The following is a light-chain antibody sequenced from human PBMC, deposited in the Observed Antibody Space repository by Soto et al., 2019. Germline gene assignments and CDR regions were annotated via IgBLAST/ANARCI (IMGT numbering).Light chain of an antibody. CDR1: HSVSSRY. Sequence: EIVLTQSPGTLSLSPGERATLSCRASHSVSSRYLAWYQQKPGQAPRLLIYGASSRATGIPDRFSGSGSGTDFTLTISRLEPEDFAVYYCQQYGSSPPYTCGQGTKREIK. CDR3: QQYGSSPPYT. J-gene: IGKJ2*01. V-gene: IGKV3-20*01. CDR2: GAS.